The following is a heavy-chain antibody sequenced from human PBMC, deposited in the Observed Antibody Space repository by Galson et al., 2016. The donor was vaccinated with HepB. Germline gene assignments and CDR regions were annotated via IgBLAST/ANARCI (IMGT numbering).Heavy chain of an antibody. CDR3: ARGWGYDSRSGFYSYYFDC. J-gene: IGHJ4*02. D-gene: IGHD3-22*01. CDR1: GDSISSSNW. V-gene: IGHV4-4*02. CDR2: VYYSGST. Sequence: SETLSLTCAVSGDSISSSNWWNWVRQPPGKGLEWIGEVYYSGSTNYNPSLKSRVTISVDKTKKQFSLKLSSVTAADTAVYYWARGWGYDSRSGFYSYYFDCWGQGTLVTVSS.